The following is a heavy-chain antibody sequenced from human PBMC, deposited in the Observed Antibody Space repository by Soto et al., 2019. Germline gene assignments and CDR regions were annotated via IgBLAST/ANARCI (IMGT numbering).Heavy chain of an antibody. CDR2: IKEDGSST. CDR1: GFTFSNHW. Sequence: PGGSLRLSCAASGFTFSNHWMNWVRQVPGRGMEWVAKIKEDGSSTYFADSVRGRFTISRDNAKNALFLQMNSLRVEDTAIYYCEKAVEWSIDFWGLGTLVTVSS. CDR3: EKAVEWSIDF. D-gene: IGHD3-3*01. V-gene: IGHV3-7*01. J-gene: IGHJ4*02.